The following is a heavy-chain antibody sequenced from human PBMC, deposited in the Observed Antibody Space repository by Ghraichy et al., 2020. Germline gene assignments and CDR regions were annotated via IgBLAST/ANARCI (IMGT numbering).Heavy chain of an antibody. CDR2: ISYTGNT. J-gene: IGHJ4*02. CDR1: GVSMSYYF. CDR3: VPFDSGGFDH. Sequence: SETLSLTCNVSGVSMSYYFWSWIRQPPGQGLEYIGYISYTGNTNYNPSLKSRLTISVDTSKKQFSLTLTSVTAADTALYYCVPFDSGGFDHWGQGPWSPSPQ. D-gene: IGHD2-15*01. V-gene: IGHV4-59*01.